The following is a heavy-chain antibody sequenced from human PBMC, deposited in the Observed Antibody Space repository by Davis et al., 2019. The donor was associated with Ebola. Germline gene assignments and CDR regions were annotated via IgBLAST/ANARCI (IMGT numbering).Heavy chain of an antibody. CDR3: ARKDFGDYAYSDY. J-gene: IGHJ4*02. CDR2: ISSSSSYI. CDR1: GFTFSSYT. D-gene: IGHD4-17*01. Sequence: PGGSLRLSCAASGFTFSSYTMNWVRQAPGKGLEWVSSISSSSSYIYYADSVKGRFTISRDNAKNSLYLQMTSLKVEDSAVYFCARKDFGDYAYSDYWGQGTLVTVSS. V-gene: IGHV3-21*01.